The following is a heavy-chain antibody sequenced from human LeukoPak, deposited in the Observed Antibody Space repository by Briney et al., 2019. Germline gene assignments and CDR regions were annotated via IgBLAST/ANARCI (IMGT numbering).Heavy chain of an antibody. D-gene: IGHD6-6*01. CDR2: IYYSGST. CDR1: GGSISSGGYY. Sequence: SSETLSLTCTVSGGSISSGGYYWSWIRQHPGKGLEWIGYIYYSGSTYYNPSLKSRVTISVDTSKNRFSLKLSSVTAADTAVYYCARDLVAGHSSSSPNWGQGTLVTVSS. V-gene: IGHV4-31*03. CDR3: ARDLVAGHSSSSPN. J-gene: IGHJ4*02.